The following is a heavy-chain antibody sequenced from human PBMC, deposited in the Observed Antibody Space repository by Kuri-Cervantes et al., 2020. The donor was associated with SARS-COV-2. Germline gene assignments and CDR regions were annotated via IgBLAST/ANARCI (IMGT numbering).Heavy chain of an antibody. CDR1: GFTFSSYE. CDR2: IYSGGST. J-gene: IGHJ6*03. CDR3: ARASTSALYYYYYYMDV. V-gene: IGHV3-66*01. Sequence: GGSLRLSCAASGFTFSSYEMNWVRQAPGKGLEWVSVIYSGGSTYYADSVKGRFTISRDNSKNTLYLQMNSLRAEDTAVYYCARASTSALYYYYYYMDVWGKGTTVTVSS.